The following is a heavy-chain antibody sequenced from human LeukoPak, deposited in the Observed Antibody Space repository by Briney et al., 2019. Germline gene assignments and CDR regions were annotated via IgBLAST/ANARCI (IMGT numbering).Heavy chain of an antibody. D-gene: IGHD6-19*01. CDR1: GFSFSGHW. J-gene: IGHJ3*02. V-gene: IGHV3-74*01. CDR3: ARDPYSSGWYKDAFDI. Sequence: TGGSLRLSCTASGFSFSGHWMHWARQLPGKGLVWVSRISPTGSTTSYADSVKGRFTISRDNAQNSLFLQLNSLRAEDTAVYYCARDPYSSGWYKDAFDIWGQGTMVTVSS. CDR2: ISPTGSTT.